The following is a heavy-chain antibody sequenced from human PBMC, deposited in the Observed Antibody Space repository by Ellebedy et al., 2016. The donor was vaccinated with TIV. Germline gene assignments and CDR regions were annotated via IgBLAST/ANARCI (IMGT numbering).Heavy chain of an antibody. CDR3: AKDYFYGSGYDY. J-gene: IGHJ4*02. CDR1: GFTFRNYA. V-gene: IGHV3-23*03. D-gene: IGHD3-10*01. CDR2: IYSGGSI. Sequence: GGSLRLSCAASGFTFRNYAINWVRQAPGKGLEWASVIYSGGSIYYADSVKGRFTIYRDNSKNTLYLQMNSLRAEDTALYYCAKDYFYGSGYDYWGQGTLVTVSS.